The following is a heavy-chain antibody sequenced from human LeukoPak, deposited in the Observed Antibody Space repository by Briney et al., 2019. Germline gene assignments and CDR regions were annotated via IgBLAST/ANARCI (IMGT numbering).Heavy chain of an antibody. J-gene: IGHJ6*02. CDR2: INSDGSST. Sequence: GGSLRLSCAASGFTFSSYWMHWVRQAPGKGLVWVSRINSDGSSTGYADSVKGRFTISRDNAKNTLYLQMNSLRAEDTAVYYCARRPYYDSSGYYYYYYGMDVWGQGTTVTVSS. CDR1: GFTFSSYW. D-gene: IGHD3-22*01. CDR3: ARRPYYDSSGYYYYYYGMDV. V-gene: IGHV3-74*01.